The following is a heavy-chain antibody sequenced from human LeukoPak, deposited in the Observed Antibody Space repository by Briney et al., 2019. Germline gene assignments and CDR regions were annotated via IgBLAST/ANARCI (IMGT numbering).Heavy chain of an antibody. Sequence: GGSLRLSCAASGFTFSNYGMAWFRQAPGKGLEWVSLIGASGESTYYADSVKGRFTISRDNSKNTLFLQMNSLRVEDTAMYFCAKDIQLSTWGLGTMVTVSS. CDR1: GFTFSNYG. V-gene: IGHV3-23*01. J-gene: IGHJ3*01. D-gene: IGHD5-24*01. CDR3: AKDIQLST. CDR2: IGASGEST.